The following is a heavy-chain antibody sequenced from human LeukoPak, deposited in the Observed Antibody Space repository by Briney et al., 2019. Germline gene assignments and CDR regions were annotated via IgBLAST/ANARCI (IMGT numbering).Heavy chain of an antibody. CDR3: AKDSNESLDY. J-gene: IGHJ4*02. D-gene: IGHD2-2*01. V-gene: IGHV3-33*06. Sequence: GGSLRLSCVASGFTFSSYGMHWVRQAPGKGLEWVAVIWYDGSNKNYADPVKGRFTISRDNSKNTLYLQMNSLRAEDTAVYYCAKDSNESLDYWGQGTLVTVSS. CDR2: IWYDGSNK. CDR1: GFTFSSYG.